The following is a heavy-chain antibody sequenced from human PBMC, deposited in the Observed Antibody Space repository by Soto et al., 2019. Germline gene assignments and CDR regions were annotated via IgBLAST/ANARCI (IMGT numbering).Heavy chain of an antibody. D-gene: IGHD2-8*02. CDR2: IWSDGSDR. CDR1: GFTFNTFA. CDR3: VRGSYDSDGVRHHLGFFGP. Sequence: PGGSLRLSCATSGFTFNTFALHWVRQAPGKGLEWGAIIWSDGSDRQHADSVKGRFTISRDNSKNMLSLQMNGLRAEDTAIYYCVRGSYDSDGVRHHLGFFGPWGQGTLVTVSS. J-gene: IGHJ5*02. V-gene: IGHV3-33*01.